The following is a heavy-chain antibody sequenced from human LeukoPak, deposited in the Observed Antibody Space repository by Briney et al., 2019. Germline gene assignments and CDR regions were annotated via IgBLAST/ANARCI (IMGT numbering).Heavy chain of an antibody. V-gene: IGHV3-30*04. CDR2: ISYDGSNK. D-gene: IGHD4-11*01. J-gene: IGHJ4*02. CDR3: ARGSYSTVPELFDY. Sequence: GSLRLSCAASGFTFSSYAMHWVRQAPGKGLEWVAVISYDGSNKYYADSVKGRFTISRDNSKNTLYLQMNSLRAEDTAVYYCARGSYSTVPELFDYWGQGTLVTVSS. CDR1: GFTFSSYA.